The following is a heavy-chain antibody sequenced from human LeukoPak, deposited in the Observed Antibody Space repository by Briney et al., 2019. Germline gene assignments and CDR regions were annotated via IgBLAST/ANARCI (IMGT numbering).Heavy chain of an antibody. V-gene: IGHV4-39*07. Sequence: SETLSLTCTVSGGSISSSSYYWGWIRQPPGKGLEWIGSIYYSGSTYYNPSLKSRVTISVDTSKNQFSLKLSSVTAADTAVYYCARVLVYYDSSGYLDYWGREPWSPSPQ. D-gene: IGHD3-22*01. CDR1: GGSISSSSYY. CDR2: IYYSGST. J-gene: IGHJ4*02. CDR3: ARVLVYYDSSGYLDY.